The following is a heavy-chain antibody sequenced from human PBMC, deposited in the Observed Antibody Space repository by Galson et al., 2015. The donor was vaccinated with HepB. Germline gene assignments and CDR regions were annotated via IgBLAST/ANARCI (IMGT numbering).Heavy chain of an antibody. D-gene: IGHD2-2*01. CDR2: IIPIFGTA. J-gene: IGHJ6*02. CDR1: GGTFSSYA. V-gene: IGHV1-69*13. CDR3: ARVHPGSTYYYYGMDV. Sequence: SVKVSCKASGGTFSSYAISWVRQAPGQGLEWMGGIIPIFGTANYAQKFQGRVTITADESTSTAYMELSSLRSEDTAVYYCARVHPGSTYYYYGMDVWGQGTTVTVSS.